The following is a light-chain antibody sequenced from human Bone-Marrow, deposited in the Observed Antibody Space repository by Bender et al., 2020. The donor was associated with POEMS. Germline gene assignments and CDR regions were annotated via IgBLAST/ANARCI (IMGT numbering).Light chain of an antibody. CDR3: SSYTSTNTLV. CDR1: SSNTGSGYD. Sequence: QSVLTQPPSVSGAPGQRVTISCTGSSSNTGSGYDINWYQHLPGTAPKLLIYGYNNRPSGVPDRFSGSKSGTSASLAITGLQAEDEGDYYCSSYTSTNTLVFGGGTKLTVL. V-gene: IGLV1-40*01. J-gene: IGLJ3*02. CDR2: GYN.